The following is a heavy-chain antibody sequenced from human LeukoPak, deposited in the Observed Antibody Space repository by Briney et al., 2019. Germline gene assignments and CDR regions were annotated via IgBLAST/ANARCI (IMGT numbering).Heavy chain of an antibody. CDR2: INHSGST. CDR1: GGSFSGYY. Sequence: SETPSLTCAVYGGSFSGYYWSWIRQPPGKGLEWIGEINHSGSTNYNPSLKSRVTISVDTSKNQFSLKLSSVTAADTAVYYCARSGTVTPDAFDIWGQGTMVTVSS. V-gene: IGHV4-34*01. D-gene: IGHD4-17*01. J-gene: IGHJ3*02. CDR3: ARSGTVTPDAFDI.